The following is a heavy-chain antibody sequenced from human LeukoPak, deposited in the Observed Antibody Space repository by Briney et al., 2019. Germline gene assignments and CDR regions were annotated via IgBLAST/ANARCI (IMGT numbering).Heavy chain of an antibody. CDR2: IYPADSDT. V-gene: IGHV5-51*01. CDR1: GYSFTSYW. J-gene: IGHJ4*02. CDR3: ARHPTDFWTGYYLFDY. D-gene: IGHD3/OR15-3a*01. Sequence: GESLKISYKGSGYSFTSYWTAWVRQLPGKGLEWMGIIYPADSDTRYSPSFQGQVTISADKSITTAYLQWSSLKASDTAMYYCARHPTDFWTGYYLFDYWGQGTLVTVSS.